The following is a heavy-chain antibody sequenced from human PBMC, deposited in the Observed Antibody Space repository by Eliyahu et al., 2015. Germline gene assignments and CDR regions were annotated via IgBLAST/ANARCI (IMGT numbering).Heavy chain of an antibody. CDR3: ARDLSGFSYYYYGMDV. J-gene: IGHJ6*04. CDR2: ISSSGSTI. Sequence: EVQLVESGGGLVQPGGSLRLSCAASGFTFSSXEMNWVRXAPGKGLEWVSYISSSGSTIYYADSVKGRFTISRDNAKNSLYLQMNSLRAEDTAVYYCARDLSGFSYYYYGMDVWGKGTTVTVSS. V-gene: IGHV3-48*03. D-gene: IGHD2/OR15-2a*01. CDR1: GFTFSSXE.